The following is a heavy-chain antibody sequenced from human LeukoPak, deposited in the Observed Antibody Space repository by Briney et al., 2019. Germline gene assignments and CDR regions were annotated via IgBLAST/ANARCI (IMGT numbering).Heavy chain of an antibody. CDR1: GGSISTSY. CDR2: IYTTGST. Sequence: SETLSLTCTVSGGSISTSYWSWIRQPAGKALEWIGRIYTTGSTSYNPSLKSRGTITVHNSKNQFSLRLSSVTAADTAVYYCARDGTAMVRGVIILQYYFDCLG. J-gene: IGHJ4*01. CDR3: ARDGTAMVRGVIILQYYFDC. D-gene: IGHD3-10*01. V-gene: IGHV4-4*07.